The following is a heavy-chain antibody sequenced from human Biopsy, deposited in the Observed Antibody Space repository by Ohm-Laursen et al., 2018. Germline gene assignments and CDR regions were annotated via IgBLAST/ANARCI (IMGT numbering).Heavy chain of an antibody. J-gene: IGHJ4*02. CDR1: GFTFSSYA. CDR2: IDGSGSST. Sequence: SLRLSCAASGFTFSSYAMTWVRQAPGKGLEWVSGIDGSGSSTYYADSVRGRFTISRDNSKNTLYLQMNSLTAEDTAVYYCAEGDWIYYFDYWGRGTLVTVSS. D-gene: IGHD2-21*02. CDR3: AEGDWIYYFDY. V-gene: IGHV3-23*05.